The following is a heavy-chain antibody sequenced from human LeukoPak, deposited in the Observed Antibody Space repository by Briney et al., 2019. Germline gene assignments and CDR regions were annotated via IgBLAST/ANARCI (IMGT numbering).Heavy chain of an antibody. D-gene: IGHD4-17*01. CDR3: ARGGMTTVTTGQKAFDI. CDR1: GGSISSYY. J-gene: IGHJ3*02. Sequence: SETLSLTCTVSGGSISSYYWSWIRQPPGKGLEWIGYIYYSGSTNYNPSLKSRVTISVDTSKNQFSLKLSSVTAADTAVYYCARGGMTTVTTGQKAFDIWGQGTMVTVSS. CDR2: IYYSGST. V-gene: IGHV4-59*01.